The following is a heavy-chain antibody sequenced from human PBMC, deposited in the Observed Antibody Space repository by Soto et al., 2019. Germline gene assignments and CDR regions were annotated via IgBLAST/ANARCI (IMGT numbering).Heavy chain of an antibody. D-gene: IGHD6-19*01. Sequence: GASVKVSCQASGYTFTGYYVHWVRQAPGQGIEWMGWINPNSGGTNYEQKFQGWVTMTRDTSISTAYMELSRLRSDDTAVYYCASWLNEAGMGGNYSCGMDVWDEGATGTVSS. J-gene: IGHJ6*04. CDR3: ASWLNEAGMGGNYSCGMDV. CDR1: GYTFTGYY. V-gene: IGHV1-2*04. CDR2: INPNSGGT.